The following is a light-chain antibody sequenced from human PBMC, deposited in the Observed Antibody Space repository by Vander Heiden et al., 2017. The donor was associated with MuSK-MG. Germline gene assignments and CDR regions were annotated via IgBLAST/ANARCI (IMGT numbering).Light chain of an antibody. Sequence: DIQMTQSPSSLSASVGDRVTITCRASQSIRSYLNWYKQKPGKAPKLLIYAASSLQSGVPSRFSGSGYGKDFTLTISSRQPEDFAAYYCQQNDSNPMSTFGQGTKVEIK. V-gene: IGKV1-39*01. CDR3: QQNDSNPMST. CDR1: QSIRSY. J-gene: IGKJ2*01. CDR2: AAS.